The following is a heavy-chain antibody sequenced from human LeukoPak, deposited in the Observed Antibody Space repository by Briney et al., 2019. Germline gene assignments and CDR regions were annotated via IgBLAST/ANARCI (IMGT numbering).Heavy chain of an antibody. CDR1: GITFSSYG. J-gene: IGHJ4*01. CDR3: ARDLAMGALDFDC. D-gene: IGHD3-16*01. CDR2: ISSTGGTT. V-gene: IGHV3-23*01. Sequence: GGSLRLSCAASGITFSSYGMSWVRQAPGKGLEWVSRISSTGGTTYYADSVKGRFTISRDNSKNTLYLQMNSLRTEDTAVYYCARDLAMGALDFDCWGQGTLVTVSS.